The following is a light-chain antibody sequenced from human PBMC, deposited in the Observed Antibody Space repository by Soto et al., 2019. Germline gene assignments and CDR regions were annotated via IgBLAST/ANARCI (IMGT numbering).Light chain of an antibody. V-gene: IGKV3-15*01. CDR1: QSVSSN. J-gene: IGKJ1*01. CDR3: QQYNNWPLT. CDR2: GAS. Sequence: EIVVTQSPATLSVSPGERATLSCRASQSVSSNLAWYQQKPGQAPRLLIYGASTRATDIPVRFSGSGSGTEFTLTISSLQSEDFAVYYCQQYNNWPLTFVQGTKVDIK.